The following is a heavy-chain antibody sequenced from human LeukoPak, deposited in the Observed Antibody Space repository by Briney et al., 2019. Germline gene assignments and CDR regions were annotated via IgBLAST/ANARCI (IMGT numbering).Heavy chain of an antibody. CDR3: ASPRYFDYYYFDY. CDR2: IKQDGSEK. D-gene: IGHD3-9*01. Sequence: PGGSLRLSCAASGFNFSSYWMSWVRQAPGKGLEWVANIKQDGSEKYYVDSVKGRFTISRDNARNSLYLQMNSLRAEDTAVYYCASPRYFDYYYFDYWGQGTLVTVSS. V-gene: IGHV3-7*01. J-gene: IGHJ4*02. CDR1: GFNFSSYW.